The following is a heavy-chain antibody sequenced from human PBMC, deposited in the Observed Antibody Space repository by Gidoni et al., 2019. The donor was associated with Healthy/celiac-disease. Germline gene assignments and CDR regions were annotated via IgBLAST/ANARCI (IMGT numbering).Heavy chain of an antibody. V-gene: IGHV3-30-3*01. CDR2: ISYDGSNK. J-gene: IGHJ3*02. CDR1: GLTFSSYA. D-gene: IGHD2-15*01. CDR3: ARDSCSGGSCYYHDAFDI. Sequence: QVQLVASGGGVVQPGRSLWLSCAATGLTFSSYAMHWVRQAPGKGLEWVAVISYDGSNKYYADSVKGRFTISRDNSKNTLYLQMNSLRAEDTAVYYCARDSCSGGSCYYHDAFDIWGQGTMVTVSS.